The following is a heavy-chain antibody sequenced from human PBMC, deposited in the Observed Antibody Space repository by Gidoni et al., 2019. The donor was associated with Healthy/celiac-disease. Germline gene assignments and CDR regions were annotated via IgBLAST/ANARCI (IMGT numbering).Heavy chain of an antibody. CDR1: GGSISSSNW. D-gene: IGHD3-22*01. V-gene: IGHV4-4*02. J-gene: IGHJ6*02. CDR2: IYHSGST. CDR3: ANGWVSRDYYDSSGYSGRYYYYYGMDV. Sequence: QVQLQESGPGLVKPSGTLSLTCAVSGGSISSSNWWSWVRQPPGKGLELIGEIYHSGSTNYNPSLKSRVTISVDKSKNQFSLKLSSVTAADTAVYYCANGWVSRDYYDSSGYSGRYYYYYGMDVWGQGTTVTVSS.